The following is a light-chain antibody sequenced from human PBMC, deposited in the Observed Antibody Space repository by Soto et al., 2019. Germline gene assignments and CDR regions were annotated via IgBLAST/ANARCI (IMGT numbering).Light chain of an antibody. Sequence: DIQMTQSPSSLSASLGDRVAITCRASQSISNYLNWYQQKPGKAPKVLIYAASNLQSGVPSRFSGSGSGTDFALTISSLQPEDFATYYRQQGYSTPITFGQGTRLEIK. CDR2: AAS. CDR3: QQGYSTPIT. CDR1: QSISNY. V-gene: IGKV1-39*01. J-gene: IGKJ5*01.